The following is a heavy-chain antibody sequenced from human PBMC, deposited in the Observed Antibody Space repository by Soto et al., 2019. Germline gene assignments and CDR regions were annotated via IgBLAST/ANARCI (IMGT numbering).Heavy chain of an antibody. D-gene: IGHD2-2*01. CDR2: FSSSAGST. CDR1: GFSFSSYA. J-gene: IGHJ4*02. Sequence: EVQLLQSGGGLVQPGGSLRLSCAASGFSFSSYAMSWVRQAPGKGLEWVSAFSSSAGSTYYADSVKGRFTISRDTSKSTLSLQMNSLRADDTAVYYCAKGRASSTSAQYSFDYWGQGTLVTVSS. CDR3: AKGRASSTSAQYSFDY. V-gene: IGHV3-23*01.